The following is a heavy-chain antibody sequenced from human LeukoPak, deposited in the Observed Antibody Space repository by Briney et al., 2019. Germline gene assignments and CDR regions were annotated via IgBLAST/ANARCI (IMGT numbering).Heavy chain of an antibody. Sequence: HGGSLRLSCAASGFTFNNYAMNWVRQAPGKGLEWVSSISGSGGNTYYADSVKGRFTISRDNSKNTLYLQMNSLRAEDTAVYYCAKPARTDAFDIWGQGTMITVSS. J-gene: IGHJ3*02. CDR1: GFTFNNYA. V-gene: IGHV3-23*01. CDR2: ISGSGGNT. CDR3: AKPARTDAFDI. D-gene: IGHD1-14*01.